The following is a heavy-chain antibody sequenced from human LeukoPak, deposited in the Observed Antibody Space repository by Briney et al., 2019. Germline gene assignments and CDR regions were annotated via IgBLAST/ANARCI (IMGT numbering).Heavy chain of an antibody. CDR2: INPNSGGT. CDR1: GYTFTGYY. CDR3: ARGWRLRYFDWLPFDY. D-gene: IGHD3-9*01. V-gene: IGHV1-2*02. J-gene: IGHJ4*02. Sequence: GASVKVSCKASGYTFTGYYMHWVRQAPGQGLEWMGWINPNSGGTNYAQKFQGRVTMTRDTSISTAYMELSRLRSDDTAVYYCARGWRLRYFDWLPFDYRGQGTLVTVSS.